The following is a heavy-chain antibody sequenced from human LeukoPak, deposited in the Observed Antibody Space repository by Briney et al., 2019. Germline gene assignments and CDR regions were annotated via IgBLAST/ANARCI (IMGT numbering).Heavy chain of an antibody. CDR3: ARARDTAMVGNALAFDY. Sequence: ASVKVSCKASGYTFTGYYMHWVRQAPGQGLEWMGIINPSGGSISYAQKFQGRVTMTRDTSTSTVYMELSSLRSEDTAVYYCARARDTAMVGNALAFDYGGQGTLVTVSS. J-gene: IGHJ4*02. V-gene: IGHV1-46*01. CDR1: GYTFTGYY. CDR2: INPSGGSI. D-gene: IGHD5-18*01.